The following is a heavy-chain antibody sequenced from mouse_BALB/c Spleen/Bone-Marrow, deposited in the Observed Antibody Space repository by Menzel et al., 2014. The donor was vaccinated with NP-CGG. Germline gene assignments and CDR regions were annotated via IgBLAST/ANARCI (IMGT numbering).Heavy chain of an antibody. V-gene: IGHV7-3*02. CDR2: IRNKANGYTT. J-gene: IGHJ3*01. CDR3: ARDGSWFAY. Sequence: EVQLQESGGGLVQPGGSLRLSCAPSGFTFTDYYMSWVRQPPGKALEWLGFIRNKANGYTTEYSASVKGRFTISRDNSQSILHLQMNTLRAEDSATYYCARDGSWFAYWGQGTLVTVSA. CDR1: GFTFTDYY.